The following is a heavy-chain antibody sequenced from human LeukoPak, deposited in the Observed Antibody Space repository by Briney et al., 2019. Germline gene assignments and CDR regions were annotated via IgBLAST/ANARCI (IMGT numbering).Heavy chain of an antibody. V-gene: IGHV1-69*04. CDR1: GGTFSSYA. D-gene: IGHD2-15*01. Sequence: SVKVSCKASGGTFSSYAISWVRQAPGQGLEWMRRIISILGIANYAQKFQGRVTITADKSTSTAYMELSSLRSEDTAVYYCARPGRSAALRPEYYYYGIDVWGQGTTVTVSS. CDR2: IISILGIA. J-gene: IGHJ6*02. CDR3: ARPGRSAALRPEYYYYGIDV.